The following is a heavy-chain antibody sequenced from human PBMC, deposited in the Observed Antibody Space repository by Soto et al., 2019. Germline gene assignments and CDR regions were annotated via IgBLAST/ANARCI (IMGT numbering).Heavy chain of an antibody. CDR1: GFTFTTYG. V-gene: IGHV3-30*18. J-gene: IGHJ6*02. CDR2: ISSDGSKN. D-gene: IGHD6-13*01. CDR3: AKERMGYYYGLDV. Sequence: QVQLVGSGGGVVQPGRSLRLSCAASGFTFTTYGIHWVRQVPGKGLEWVAVISSDGSKNYFADSVRGRFTISRDNSKNTVYLQINNVRAEDTAVYYCAKERMGYYYGLDVWGQGTTVVVSS.